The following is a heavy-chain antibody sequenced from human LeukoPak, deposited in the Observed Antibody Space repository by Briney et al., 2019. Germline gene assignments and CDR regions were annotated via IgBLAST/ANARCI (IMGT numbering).Heavy chain of an antibody. CDR1: GYTFTSYD. D-gene: IGHD2-2*02. CDR2: MNPNSGNT. V-gene: IGHV1-8*03. CDR3: ARDSNIVVVPAAIRDGSVGGERYDY. J-gene: IGHJ4*02. Sequence: ASVKVSCKASGYTFTSYDINWVRQATGQGLEWMGWMNPNSGNTGYAQKFQGRVTITRNTSISTAYMELSSLRSEDTAVYYCARDSNIVVVPAAIRDGSVGGERYDYWGQGTLVTVSS.